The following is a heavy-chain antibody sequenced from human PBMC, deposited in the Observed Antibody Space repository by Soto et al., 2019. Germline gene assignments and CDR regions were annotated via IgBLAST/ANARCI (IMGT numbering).Heavy chain of an antibody. CDR1: GYSFASYW. CDR2: IDPSDSYT. J-gene: IGHJ5*02. CDR3: AREGTPPPTWFDP. D-gene: IGHD2-15*01. Sequence: XDSLKVSWKCSGYSFASYWISWVRQMPGKGLEWMGRIDPSDSYTNYSPSFQGHVTTSADKSISTAYLQWSSLKASDTAMYYCAREGTPPPTWFDPWGQGTLVTV. V-gene: IGHV5-10-1*01.